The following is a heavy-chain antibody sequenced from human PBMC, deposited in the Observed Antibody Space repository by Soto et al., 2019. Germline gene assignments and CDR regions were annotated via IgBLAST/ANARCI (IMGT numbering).Heavy chain of an antibody. V-gene: IGHV4-59*01. CDR2: IYYSGST. CDR1: GGSISSYY. J-gene: IGHJ6*02. CDR3: ARTTSDVRGPYYYYYYGMDV. D-gene: IGHD2-2*01. Sequence: PSETLSLTCTVSGGSISSYYWSWIRQPPGKGLEWIGYIYYSGSTNYNPSLKSRVTISVDTSKNQFSLKLSSVTAADTAVYYCARTTSDVRGPYYYYYYGMDVWGQGTTVTVSS.